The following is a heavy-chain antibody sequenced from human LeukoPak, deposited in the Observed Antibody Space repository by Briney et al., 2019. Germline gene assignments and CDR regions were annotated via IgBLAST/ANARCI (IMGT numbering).Heavy chain of an antibody. J-gene: IGHJ6*03. CDR3: AKPSDMTAGGTTYYYYYMEV. CDR2: ISGSGGST. Sequence: GGSLRLSCAASGFTFSSYAMSWVRQAPGKGLGWVSAISGSGGSTYYADSVKGRFTISRDNSKNTLYLQMNSLRAEDTAVYYCAKPSDMTAGGTTYYYYYMEVLGKGTTVTVSS. CDR1: GFTFSSYA. V-gene: IGHV3-23*01. D-gene: IGHD6-13*01.